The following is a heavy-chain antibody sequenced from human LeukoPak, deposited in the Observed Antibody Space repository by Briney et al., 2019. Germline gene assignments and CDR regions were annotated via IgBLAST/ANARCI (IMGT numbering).Heavy chain of an antibody. CDR2: IYYSGST. CDR1: GGSISSYY. Sequence: SETLSLICTVSGGSISSYYWSWIRQPPGKGLEWIWYIYYSGSTNYNPSLKSRVTISVDTSKNQFSLKLSSVTAADTAVYYCARDGSYLNWYFDLLGRGTLVTVSS. CDR3: ARDGSYLNWYFDL. J-gene: IGHJ2*01. V-gene: IGHV4-59*01.